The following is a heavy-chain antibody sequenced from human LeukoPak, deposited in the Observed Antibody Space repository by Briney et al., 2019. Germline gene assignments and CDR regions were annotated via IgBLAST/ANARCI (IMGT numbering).Heavy chain of an antibody. CDR1: GYTFTSYY. CDR3: ARGDCSSTSCYPIDY. V-gene: IGHV1-46*01. D-gene: IGHD2-2*01. CDR2: IIPSGGST. J-gene: IGHJ4*02. Sequence: GASVKVSCKASGYTFTSYYMHWVRQAPGQGLEWMGIIIPSGGSTSHAQKFQGRVTMTRDTSTSTVYMELSSLRSEDTAVYYCARGDCSSTSCYPIDYWGQGTLVTVSS.